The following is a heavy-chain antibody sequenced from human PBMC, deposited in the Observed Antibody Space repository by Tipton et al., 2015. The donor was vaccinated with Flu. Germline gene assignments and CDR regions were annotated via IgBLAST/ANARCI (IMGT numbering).Heavy chain of an antibody. D-gene: IGHD2-2*01. CDR1: GFTFSTYW. J-gene: IGHJ4*02. V-gene: IGHV3-7*01. Sequence: QLVQSGGGLVQPGGSLRLSCAASGFTFSTYWMGWVRQAPGKGLEWVANINQGGSEKYYVDSVKGRSTISRDNAKNSLHLQMNSLRAEDTAVYYCARTRGGYCTSSSGYADYFDYWGQGTLVTVSS. CDR2: INQGGSEK. CDR3: ARTRGGYCTSSSGYADYFDY.